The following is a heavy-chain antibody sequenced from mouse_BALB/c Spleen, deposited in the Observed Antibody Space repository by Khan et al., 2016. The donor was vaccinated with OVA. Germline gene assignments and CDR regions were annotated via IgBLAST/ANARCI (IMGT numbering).Heavy chain of an antibody. CDR3: ARSICPEYFDA. Sequence: QVQLKESGPGPVAPSQSLSIKCTVSGFSLTSYGVHWVRQPAGKGLEWLVVIWSDGSTTYNSALKSRLSISKDNSKSQVFLKVNSLQTDDTAIYYCARSICPEYFDAWGAGTPVTVYS. CDR2: IWSDGST. CDR1: GFSLTSYG. D-gene: IGHD2-3*01. V-gene: IGHV2-6*03. J-gene: IGHJ1*01.